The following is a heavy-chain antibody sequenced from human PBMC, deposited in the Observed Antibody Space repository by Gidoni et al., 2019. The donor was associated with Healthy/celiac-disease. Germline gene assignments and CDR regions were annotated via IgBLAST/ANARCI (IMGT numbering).Heavy chain of an antibody. CDR2: NYCSGST. CDR3: ARDPGSSYFDY. J-gene: IGHJ4*02. V-gene: IGHV4-59*01. D-gene: IGHD3-10*01. Sequence: QLQLQESGPGLVKPSETLSLTCTVSGGSISSYYWSWIRHPPGKGLEWIGYNYCSGSTNSYPSLKSRVTISVDTSKNQFSLKLGSVTAADTDVYYCARDPGSSYFDYWGQGTMVTVSS. CDR1: GGSISSYY.